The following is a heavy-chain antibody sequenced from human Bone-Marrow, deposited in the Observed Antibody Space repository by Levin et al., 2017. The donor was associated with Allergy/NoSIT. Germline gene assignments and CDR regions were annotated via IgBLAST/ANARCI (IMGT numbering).Heavy chain of an antibody. V-gene: IGHV3-30*18. J-gene: IGHJ4*02. CDR3: AKSVAPSGFYVDY. CDR1: GFSFNNYG. D-gene: IGHD5-12*01. CDR2: ISSDGSSK. Sequence: PGGSLRLSCVASGFSFNNYGMHWVRQAPGKGLEWVALISSDGSSKLYADSLKGRFIISRDSSKNTLYLQLSSPRIEDTAVYYCAKSVAPSGFYVDYWGQGTLVTVSS.